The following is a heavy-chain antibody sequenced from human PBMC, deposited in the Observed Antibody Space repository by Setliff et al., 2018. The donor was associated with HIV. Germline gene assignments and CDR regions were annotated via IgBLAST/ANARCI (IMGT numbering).Heavy chain of an antibody. V-gene: IGHV1-18*01. D-gene: IGHD3-16*01. CDR1: GYSFTSYG. J-gene: IGHJ5*02. CDR3: ARGVLITFGYQNWFDP. Sequence: ASVKVSCKASGYSFTSYGINWVRQAPGQGLEWMGWISPYNGNTDYAQNFQGRVTMTTDTSTSTVYMELRSLISDDTAVYYCARGVLITFGYQNWFDPWGQGTLVTVS. CDR2: ISPYNGNT.